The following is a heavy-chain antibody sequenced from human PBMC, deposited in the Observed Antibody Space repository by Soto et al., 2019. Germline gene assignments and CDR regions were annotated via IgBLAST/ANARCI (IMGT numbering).Heavy chain of an antibody. J-gene: IGHJ5*02. CDR2: IHHSGST. CDR3: AREGVTWGNWNYLRRGWFDP. CDR1: GGSLSGYY. V-gene: IGHV4-34*01. Sequence: SETLSLTCAVYGGSLSGYYWSWIRQPPGKGLEWIGEIHHSGSTNYNPSLKSRVTISVDTSKNQFSLKLSSVTAADTAVYYCAREGVTWGNWNYLRRGWFDPWGQGTLVTVSS. D-gene: IGHD1-7*01.